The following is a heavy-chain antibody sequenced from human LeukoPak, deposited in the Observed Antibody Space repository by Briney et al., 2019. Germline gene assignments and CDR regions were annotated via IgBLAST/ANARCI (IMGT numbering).Heavy chain of an antibody. J-gene: IGHJ4*02. CDR1: GYSFTDYY. CDR2: INPKSGAT. CDR3: VRAGPAAPLDY. V-gene: IGHV1-2*02. D-gene: IGHD2-15*01. Sequence: ASVKVSCKASGYSFTDYYIHWVRQAPGQGFEWMRWINPKSGATDYSQKFQGRVTLTRDTSIAAAYMELSNLRSDDTAVYHCVRAGPAAPLDYWGQGTLVTVSP.